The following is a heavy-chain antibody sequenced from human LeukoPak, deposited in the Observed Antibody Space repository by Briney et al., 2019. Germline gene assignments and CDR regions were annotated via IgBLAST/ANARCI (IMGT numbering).Heavy chain of an antibody. V-gene: IGHV3-11*04. D-gene: IGHD3-10*01. Sequence: GGSLRLSCAASGFTFSDYYMNWIRQAPGKGLEWVSYISGSGTNIYYADSVKGRFTISRDNTKKSLYLQMNSLRAEDTAVYYCARDGGGNWFDPWGQGTLVTVSS. CDR3: ARDGGGNWFDP. J-gene: IGHJ5*02. CDR1: GFTFSDYY. CDR2: ISGSGTNI.